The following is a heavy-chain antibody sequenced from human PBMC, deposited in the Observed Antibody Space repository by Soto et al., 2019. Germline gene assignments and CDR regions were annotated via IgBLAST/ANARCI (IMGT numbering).Heavy chain of an antibody. CDR1: GFTFDDYA. Sequence: LRLSCAASGFTFDDYAMHWVRQAPGKGLEWVSGISWNSGSIGYADSVKGRFTISRDNAKNSLYLQMNSLRAEDTALYYCAKDIRHSYGGFDYWGQGTLVTVSS. D-gene: IGHD5-18*01. J-gene: IGHJ4*02. CDR3: AKDIRHSYGGFDY. CDR2: ISWNSGSI. V-gene: IGHV3-9*01.